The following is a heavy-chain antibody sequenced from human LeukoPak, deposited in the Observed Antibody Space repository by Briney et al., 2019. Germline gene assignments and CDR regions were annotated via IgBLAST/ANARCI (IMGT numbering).Heavy chain of an antibody. J-gene: IGHJ3*01. CDR2: INPNSGGT. V-gene: IGHV1-2*02. CDR3: ARDLPVWDAFDV. CDR1: VYTFTFHY. D-gene: IGHD2-21*01. Sequence: ASVKVSCKTSVYTFTFHYMHWVRQAPGQGLEWMGWINPNSGGTNSAQKFQGRVTMTRDTSISTAYMELSRLRSDDTAVYYCARDLPVWDAFDVWGQGTMVTVSS.